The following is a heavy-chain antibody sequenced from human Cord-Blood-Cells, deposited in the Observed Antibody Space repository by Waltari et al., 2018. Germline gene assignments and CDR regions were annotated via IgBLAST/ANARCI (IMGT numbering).Heavy chain of an antibody. D-gene: IGHD7-27*01. J-gene: IGHJ4*02. CDR1: GYTFTGYY. CDR2: INPNMGGT. V-gene: IGHV1-2*04. CDR3: ARDRGCQLGTYYFDY. Sequence: QVQLVQSGAEVKKPGASVKVSCKASGYTFTGYYMHWVRQAPGQGLEWMGWINPNMGGTNDAQKFQGWVTMTRDTSSSTAYMELSRRGSDDTAVYYCARDRGCQLGTYYFDYWGQGTLVTVSS.